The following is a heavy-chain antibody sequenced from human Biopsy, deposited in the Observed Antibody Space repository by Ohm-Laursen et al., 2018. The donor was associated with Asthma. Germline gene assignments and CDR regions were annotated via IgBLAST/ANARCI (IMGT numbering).Heavy chain of an antibody. V-gene: IGHV4-61*01. CDR3: ARGPNYHGSGRAPIGMDV. CDR2: IYYNGSD. D-gene: IGHD3-10*01. J-gene: IGHJ6*02. Sequence: PSDTLSLPCTVSGGSVSTGSYYWSWIRQPPGKGLEWLGHIYYNGSDNYNPSLKSRGTISVDTAKNQFSLRLNSVTAADTAVYYCARGPNYHGSGRAPIGMDVWGQGTTVTVSS. CDR1: GGSVSTGSYY.